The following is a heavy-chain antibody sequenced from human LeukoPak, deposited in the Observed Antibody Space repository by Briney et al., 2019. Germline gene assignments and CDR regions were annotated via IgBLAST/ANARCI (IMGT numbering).Heavy chain of an antibody. CDR1: GFTFSTFW. J-gene: IGHJ5*02. CDR3: VRDPRFFWFDP. CDR2: INLDGSLT. Sequence: GGSLRLSCKASGFTFSTFWMHWVGQVPGKGPEGMARINLDGSLTDYADSVNGRFTASRDNTKNTLYLQMNSLRDEDTAVYVCVRDPRFFWFDPCGLGTRVTVSS. V-gene: IGHV3-74*01.